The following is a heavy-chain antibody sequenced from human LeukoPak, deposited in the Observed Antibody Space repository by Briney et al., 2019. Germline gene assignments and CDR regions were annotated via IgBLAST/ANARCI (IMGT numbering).Heavy chain of an antibody. Sequence: ASVKVSCKASGYTFTGYYMHWVRQAPGQGLEWMGWINPNSGGTKYAQKFQGRVTMTRDTSISTAYMELSRLRSDDTAVYYCAREGGYCSSTSCGFGYWGQGTLVTVSS. CDR2: INPNSGGT. CDR1: GYTFTGYY. CDR3: AREGGYCSSTSCGFGY. D-gene: IGHD2-2*01. J-gene: IGHJ4*02. V-gene: IGHV1-2*02.